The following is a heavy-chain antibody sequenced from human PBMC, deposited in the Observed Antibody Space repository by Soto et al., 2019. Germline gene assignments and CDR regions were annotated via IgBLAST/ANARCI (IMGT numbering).Heavy chain of an antibody. CDR1: GFSFSGYT. V-gene: IGHV3-23*01. CDR2: INGGGGTT. J-gene: IGHJ5*02. D-gene: IGHD6-6*01. CDR3: ARELAARPYNWFDP. Sequence: GGSLRLSCAASGFSFSGYTMNWVRQAQGKGLEWISGINGGGGTTYYADSVKGRFTISRDDSKNILYLQMNSPRAEDTAVYYCARELAARPYNWFDPWGQGTLVTVSS.